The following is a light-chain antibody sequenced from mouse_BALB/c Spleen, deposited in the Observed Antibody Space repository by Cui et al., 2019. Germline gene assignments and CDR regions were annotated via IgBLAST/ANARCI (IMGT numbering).Light chain of an antibody. CDR1: SSVSSSY. Sequence: ENVLTQSPAIMAASLGQKVTMTCSASSSVSSSYLHWYQQKSGASPKPLIHRTSNLASGVPARFSGSGSGTSYSLTIVSVEAEDDATYYCQQWSGYPWTFGGGTKLEIK. CDR3: QQWSGYPWT. J-gene: IGKJ1*01. CDR2: RTS. V-gene: IGKV4-58*01.